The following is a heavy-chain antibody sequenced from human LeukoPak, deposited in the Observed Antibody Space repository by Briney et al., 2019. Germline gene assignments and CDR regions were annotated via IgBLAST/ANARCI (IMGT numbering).Heavy chain of an antibody. CDR1: GFNFSYYT. CDR2: ISYDGSNK. CDR3: ARGRSAWYEDY. J-gene: IGHJ4*02. D-gene: IGHD6-19*01. Sequence: GGSLKLSCAASGFNFSYYTMSWVRQAPGKGLEWVAVISYDGSNKYYADSVKGRFTISRDNSKNTLYLQMNSLRAEDTAVYYCARGRSAWYEDYWGQGTLVTVSS. V-gene: IGHV3-30*04.